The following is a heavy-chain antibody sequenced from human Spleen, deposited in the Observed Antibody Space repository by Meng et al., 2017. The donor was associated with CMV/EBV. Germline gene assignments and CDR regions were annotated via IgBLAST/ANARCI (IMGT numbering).Heavy chain of an antibody. V-gene: IGHV1-8*02. CDR3: APIKDLGY. J-gene: IGHJ4*02. CDR1: GYTFTSYD. CDR2: MNPNSGIT. Sequence: ASVKVSCKASGYTFTSYDINWVRQATGQGLEWMGWMNPNSGITKSAQKFQGRVTITADKSTSTAYMELSSLTSEDTAVYYCAPIKDLGYWGQGTLVTVSS.